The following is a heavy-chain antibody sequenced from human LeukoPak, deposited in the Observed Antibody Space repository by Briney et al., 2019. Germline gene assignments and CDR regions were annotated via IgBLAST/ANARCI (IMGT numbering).Heavy chain of an antibody. Sequence: SETLSLTCTVSGGSISSGDYYWSWIRQPPGKGLEWIGYIYYSGSTYYNPSLKSRVTISVDTSKNQFSLKLSSVTAADTAVYYCAGNYGGNSGFDYWGQGTLVTVSS. CDR1: GGSISSGDYY. J-gene: IGHJ4*02. D-gene: IGHD4-23*01. CDR2: IYYSGST. V-gene: IGHV4-30-4*01. CDR3: AGNYGGNSGFDY.